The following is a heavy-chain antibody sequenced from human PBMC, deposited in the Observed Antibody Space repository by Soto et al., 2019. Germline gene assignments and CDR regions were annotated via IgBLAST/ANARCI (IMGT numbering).Heavy chain of an antibody. J-gene: IGHJ6*02. Sequence: GGSLRLSCAASGFTFSSYGVHWVRQAPGKGLEWVAVIWYDGSNKYYADSVKGRFTISRDNSKNTLYLQMNSLRAEDTTVYYCARDGISSSQPYYYYGMDVWGQGTTVTVSS. V-gene: IGHV3-33*01. CDR3: ARDGISSSQPYYYYGMDV. CDR2: IWYDGSNK. CDR1: GFTFSSYG. D-gene: IGHD6-6*01.